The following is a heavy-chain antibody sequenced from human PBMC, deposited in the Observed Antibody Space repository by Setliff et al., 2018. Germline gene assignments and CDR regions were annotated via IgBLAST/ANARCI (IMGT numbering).Heavy chain of an antibody. CDR3: AREIHGEGKVVYYNFWSGYYTTPYYFDY. CDR1: GGSISSYY. CDR2: IYTSGST. V-gene: IGHV4-4*07. Sequence: SETLSLTCTVSGGSISSYYWSWIRQPAGKGLGWIGRIYTSGSTNYNPSLKSRVTMSVDTSKNQFSLKLSSVTAAGTAVYYCAREIHGEGKVVYYNFWSGYYTTPYYFDYGGQGALVTVSS. D-gene: IGHD3-3*01. J-gene: IGHJ4*02.